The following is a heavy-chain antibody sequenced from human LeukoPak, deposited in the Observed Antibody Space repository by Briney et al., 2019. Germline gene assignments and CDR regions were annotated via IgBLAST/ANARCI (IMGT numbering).Heavy chain of an antibody. CDR2: IYYSGST. CDR3: ARQRKSPEVLRFDS. CDR1: GGSISSSSYY. V-gene: IGHV4-39*07. J-gene: IGHJ4*02. D-gene: IGHD1-14*01. Sequence: PSETLSLTCTVSGGSISSSSYYWGWIRQPPGKGLEWIGSIYYSGSTYYNPSLKSRVTISVDTSKNQFSLKVTSVTAADTAVYYCARQRKSPEVLRFDSWSQGTLVTVSS.